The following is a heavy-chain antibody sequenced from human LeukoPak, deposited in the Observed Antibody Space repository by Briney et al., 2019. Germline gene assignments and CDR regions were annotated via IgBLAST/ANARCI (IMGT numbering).Heavy chain of an antibody. CDR1: GFTFDDYA. CDR2: ISWNSGSI. Sequence: PGRSLRLSCAASGFTFDDYAMHWVRQAPGKGLEWVSGISWNSGSIGYADSVKGRFTISRDNAKNSLYLQMNSLRAEDTALYYCAILYYCDSSGYYDWGQGTLVTVSS. V-gene: IGHV3-9*01. D-gene: IGHD3-22*01. J-gene: IGHJ4*02. CDR3: AILYYCDSSGYYD.